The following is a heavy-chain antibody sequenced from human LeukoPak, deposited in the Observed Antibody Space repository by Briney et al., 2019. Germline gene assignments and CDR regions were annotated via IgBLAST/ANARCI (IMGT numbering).Heavy chain of an antibody. CDR2: IYHSGRT. J-gene: IGHJ4*02. D-gene: IGHD3-22*01. CDR1: DYSISSGYY. Sequence: SETLSLTCTVSDYSISSGYYWGWIRQPPGKGLEWIGNIYHSGRTYYNPSLKSRVTISIDTSKNQFSLKLSSVTAAETAVYHCARVKLYYDSSGYQASTFDYWGQGTLVTVSS. CDR3: ARVKLYYDSSGYQASTFDY. V-gene: IGHV4-38-2*02.